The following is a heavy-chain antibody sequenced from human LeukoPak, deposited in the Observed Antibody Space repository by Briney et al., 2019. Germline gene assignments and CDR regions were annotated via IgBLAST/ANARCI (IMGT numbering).Heavy chain of an antibody. J-gene: IGHJ6*02. CDR1: GGSVSSGSYY. V-gene: IGHV4-61*01. D-gene: IGHD3-3*01. Sequence: SETLSLTCTVSGGSVSSGSYYWSWIRQPPGKGLEWIGYIYYSGSTNYNPSLKSRVTISVDTSKNQFSLKLSSVTAADTAVYYCARDKAYYDFWSGYFPYYYYGMDVWGQGTTVTVSS. CDR2: IYYSGST. CDR3: ARDKAYYDFWSGYFPYYYYGMDV.